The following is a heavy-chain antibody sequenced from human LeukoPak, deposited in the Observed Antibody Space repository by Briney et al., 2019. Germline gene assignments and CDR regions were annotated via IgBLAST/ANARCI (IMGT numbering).Heavy chain of an antibody. D-gene: IGHD1-26*01. CDR1: GGSISSSSYY. CDR3: ASQVEVGATLFDY. CDR2: IYYSGST. Sequence: SETLSLTCTVSGGSISSSSYYWGWIRQPPGKGLEWIGSIYYSGSTYYNPSLKSRVTISVDTSKNQFSLKLSSVTAADTAVYYCASQVEVGATLFDYWGQGTLVTVSS. J-gene: IGHJ4*02. V-gene: IGHV4-39*07.